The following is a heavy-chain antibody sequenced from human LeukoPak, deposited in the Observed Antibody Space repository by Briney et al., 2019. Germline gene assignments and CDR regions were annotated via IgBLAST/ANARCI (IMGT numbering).Heavy chain of an antibody. CDR1: GCSFTSYW. J-gene: IGHJ4*02. CDR3: ARLRGAYCSGGRCYSDY. CDR2: IYPGDCDT. V-gene: IGHV5-51*01. Sequence: GGSLKISFKGSGCSFTSYWIGWVRPMPGKGGGWMGIIYPGDCDTTYSPSFQGEVTISADKSIRNAYLQWSSLKASDTAMYYCARLRGAYCSGGRCYSDYWGQGTLVTVSS. D-gene: IGHD2-15*01.